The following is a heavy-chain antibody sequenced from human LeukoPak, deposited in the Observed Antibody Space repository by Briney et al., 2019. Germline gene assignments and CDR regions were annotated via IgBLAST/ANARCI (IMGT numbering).Heavy chain of an antibody. CDR2: ISASGRST. J-gene: IGHJ6*04. V-gene: IGHV3-23*01. D-gene: IGHD3-10*02. Sequence: GGSLRLSCAASGFTFDNFGMTWVRQAAGKGLQWVSRISASGRSTTYADSVKGRFTISRDNAKNSLYLQMNSLRAEDTAVYYCAELGITMIGGVWGKGTTVTISS. CDR1: GFTFDNFG. CDR3: AELGITMIGGV.